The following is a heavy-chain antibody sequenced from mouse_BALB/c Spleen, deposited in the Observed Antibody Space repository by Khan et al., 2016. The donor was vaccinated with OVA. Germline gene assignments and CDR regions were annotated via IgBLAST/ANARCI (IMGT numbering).Heavy chain of an antibody. CDR2: VSIGGGYT. J-gene: IGHJ3*01. V-gene: IGHV5-6*01. CDR3: ARLAYYYDSEGFAY. D-gene: IGHD1-1*01. Sequence: EVQLVESGGDLVKPGGSLKLSCAASGFTFSIYGMSWVRQTPDKRLEWVATVSIGGGYTYYPDSVKGRFTISRDNAKNTLYLQMSSLKSEDTAMFYCARLAYYYDSEGFAYWGQGTLVTVSA. CDR1: GFTFSIYG.